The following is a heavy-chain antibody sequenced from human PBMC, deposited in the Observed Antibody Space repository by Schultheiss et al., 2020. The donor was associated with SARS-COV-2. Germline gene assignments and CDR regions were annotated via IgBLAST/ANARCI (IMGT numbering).Heavy chain of an antibody. D-gene: IGHD6-19*01. J-gene: IGHJ5*02. V-gene: IGHV4-59*12. Sequence: SQTLSLTCTVSGGSISSYYWSWIRQPPGKRLGWTGYMSCSGATNRNPSLKSRVTMSVDTSKKQFSLNLSSVTAADTAVYYCARGYSGWRSEWFDPWGQGTLVTVSS. CDR3: ARGYSGWRSEWFDP. CDR2: MSCSGAT. CDR1: GGSISSYY.